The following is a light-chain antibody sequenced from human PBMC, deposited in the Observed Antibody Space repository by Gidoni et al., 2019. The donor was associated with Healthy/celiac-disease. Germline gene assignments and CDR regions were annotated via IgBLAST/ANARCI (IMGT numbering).Light chain of an antibody. CDR3: QQSYSTPK. J-gene: IGKJ1*01. CDR2: AAS. V-gene: IGKV1-39*01. CDR1: QSISSY. Sequence: DIQMTQSPSSLSASVGDRVTITCRASQSISSYLNWYQQKPGKAPKRLIYAASSLQSGVPSRFSGSGSGTDFTLTISSLQPEDFATYYCQQSYSTPKFXXXTKVEIK.